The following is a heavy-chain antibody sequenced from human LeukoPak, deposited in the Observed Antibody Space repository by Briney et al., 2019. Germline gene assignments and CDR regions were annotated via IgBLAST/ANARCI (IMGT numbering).Heavy chain of an antibody. V-gene: IGHV3-30-3*01. Sequence: GGSLRLSCAASGFTFSSYAMHWVRQAPGKGLEWVAVISYDGSNKYYADSVKGRFTISRDNSKNTLYPQMNSLRAEDTAVYYCARVTLYSSSPIDYWGQGTLVTVSS. CDR3: ARVTLYSSSPIDY. CDR1: GFTFSSYA. CDR2: ISYDGSNK. J-gene: IGHJ4*02. D-gene: IGHD6-13*01.